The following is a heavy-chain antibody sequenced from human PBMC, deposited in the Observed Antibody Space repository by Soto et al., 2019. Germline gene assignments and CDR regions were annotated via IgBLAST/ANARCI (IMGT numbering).Heavy chain of an antibody. J-gene: IGHJ5*02. Sequence: QVQLQQWGAGLLKPSETLSLTCAVYGGSFSGYYWSWIRQPPGKGLEWIGEINHSGSTNYNPSLKSRATISVDTRKTQFSLKLSSVTAADTAVYYCARGRIVVVVAARYNWFDPWGQGTLVTVSS. CDR1: GGSFSGYY. CDR3: ARGRIVVVVAARYNWFDP. V-gene: IGHV4-34*01. D-gene: IGHD2-15*01. CDR2: INHSGST.